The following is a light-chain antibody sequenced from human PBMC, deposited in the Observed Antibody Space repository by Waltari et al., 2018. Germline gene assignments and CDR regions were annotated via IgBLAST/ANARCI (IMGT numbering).Light chain of an antibody. Sequence: EIVMTQSPATLSVSPGERATLSCRASESVSSKLAWYQQRAGQPPRLLIYGASTRATGIPARFSGSGSGTEFTLTISSLQSEDFAVYFCQHYNNLPLTFGGGTKVEIK. V-gene: IGKV3-15*01. CDR3: QHYNNLPLT. CDR2: GAS. J-gene: IGKJ4*01. CDR1: ESVSSK.